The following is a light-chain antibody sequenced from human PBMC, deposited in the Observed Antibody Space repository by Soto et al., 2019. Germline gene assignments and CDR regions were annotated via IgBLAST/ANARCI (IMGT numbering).Light chain of an antibody. CDR3: QVWDSSSDRYYV. J-gene: IGLJ1*01. Sequence: SYELTQPPSVSVAPGKTARITCGGNNIGSKSVHWYQQKPGQAPVLVIYYDSDRPSGIPERFSGSNSGNTATLTISRAEAGDEADYYCQVWDSSSDRYYVFGTGTKVTVL. CDR2: YDS. CDR1: NIGSKS. V-gene: IGLV3-21*04.